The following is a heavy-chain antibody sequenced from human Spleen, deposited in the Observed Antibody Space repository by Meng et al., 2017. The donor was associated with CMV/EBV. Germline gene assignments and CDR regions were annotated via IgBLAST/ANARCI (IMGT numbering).Heavy chain of an antibody. J-gene: IGHJ4*02. Sequence: ASVKVSCKASGYNFVTFGISWVRQAPGQGLEWMGRISAYNANTNYAQKLQGRVTMTTDTSTSTAYMELRSLRSDDTAVYYCARDGVSSGSYYYWGQGTLVTVSS. CDR3: ARDGVSSGSYYY. CDR1: GYNFVTFG. V-gene: IGHV1-18*01. CDR2: ISAYNANT. D-gene: IGHD3-10*01.